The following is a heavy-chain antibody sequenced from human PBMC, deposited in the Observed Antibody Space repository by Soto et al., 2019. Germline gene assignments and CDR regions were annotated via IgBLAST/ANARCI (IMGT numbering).Heavy chain of an antibody. CDR1: GGSISSYY. CDR2: MYNTGST. Sequence: PSETLCLTCTVSGGSISSYYWSGIRQPPGKGLEWIGYMYNTGSTIYNPSLKSRVTISVDTSKNQFSLKLNSVTAADTAVYYCARDLWGYCGADCYPLDVWGQGTTVTVS. D-gene: IGHD2-21*02. CDR3: ARDLWGYCGADCYPLDV. V-gene: IGHV4-59*01. J-gene: IGHJ6*02.